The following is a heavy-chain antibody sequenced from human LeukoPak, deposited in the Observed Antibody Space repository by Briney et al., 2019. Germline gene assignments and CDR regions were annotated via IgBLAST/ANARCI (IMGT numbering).Heavy chain of an antibody. D-gene: IGHD6-13*01. CDR3: AKDRSPRYSSSPRYYFDY. CDR1: GFTFSSYW. J-gene: IGHJ4*02. V-gene: IGHV3-30*02. CDR2: IRYDGSNK. Sequence: PGGSLRLSCAASGFTFSSYWMSWVRQAPGKGLEWVAFIRYDGSNKYYADSVKGRFTISRDNSKNTLYLQMNSLRAEDTAVYYCAKDRSPRYSSSPRYYFDYWGQGTLVTVSS.